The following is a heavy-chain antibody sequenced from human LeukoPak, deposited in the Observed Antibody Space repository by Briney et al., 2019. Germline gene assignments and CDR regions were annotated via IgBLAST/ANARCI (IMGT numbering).Heavy chain of an antibody. CDR3: ARDRPKITMVRGVISWYYYMGV. J-gene: IGHJ6*03. V-gene: IGHV3-21*01. CDR1: GFTFSSYS. D-gene: IGHD3-10*01. CDR2: ISSSSSYI. Sequence: GGSLRLSCAASGFTFSSYSMNWVRQAPGKGLEWVSSISSSSSYIYYADSVKGRFTISRDNAKNSLYLQMNSLRAEDTAVYYCARDRPKITMVRGVISWYYYMGVWGKGTTVTVSS.